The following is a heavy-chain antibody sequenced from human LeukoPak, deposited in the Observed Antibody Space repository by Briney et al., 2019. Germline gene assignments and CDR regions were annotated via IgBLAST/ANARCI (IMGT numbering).Heavy chain of an antibody. CDR1: GFTFSSYS. D-gene: IGHD6-19*01. V-gene: IGHV3-21*01. CDR2: ISSSSSYI. Sequence: GGSLRLSCAASGFTFSSYSMNWVRQAPGKGLEWVSSISSSSSYIYYADSVKGRFTISRDNAKNLLYLQMNSLRAEDTAVYYCARVRIAVAGVFDYWGQGTLVTVSS. CDR3: ARVRIAVAGVFDY. J-gene: IGHJ4*02.